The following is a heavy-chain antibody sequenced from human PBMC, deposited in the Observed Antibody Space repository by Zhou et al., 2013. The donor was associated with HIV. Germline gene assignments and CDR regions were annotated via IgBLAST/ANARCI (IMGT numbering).Heavy chain of an antibody. D-gene: IGHD6-19*01. Sequence: QEQLVQSGADVRKPGASVKVSCKASGGTFSSNGITWVRQAPGQGLEWMGRIIPVFGTANYAQKFQGRVTITADESTSIAYMELNNLRSDDTAVYYCARDGPLPSVWYWFGPWGQGTLVTVSS. CDR1: GGTFSSNG. CDR2: IIPVFGTA. V-gene: IGHV1-69*18. CDR3: ARDGPLPSVWYWFGP. J-gene: IGHJ5*02.